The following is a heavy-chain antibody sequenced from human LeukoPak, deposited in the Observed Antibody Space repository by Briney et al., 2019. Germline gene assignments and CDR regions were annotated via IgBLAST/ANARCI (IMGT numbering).Heavy chain of an antibody. V-gene: IGHV4-59*08. J-gene: IGHJ4*02. CDR1: GGSISSYY. CDR3: ARHSFSSGGFSHFDY. D-gene: IGHD3-3*01. Sequence: KPSETLSLTCTVSGGSISSYYWSWIRQPPGKGLEWIGYIYYSGSTNYNPSLKSRVTISVDTSKNQFSLKLSSVTAADTAVYYCARHSFSSGGFSHFDYWGQGTLVTVSS. CDR2: IYYSGST.